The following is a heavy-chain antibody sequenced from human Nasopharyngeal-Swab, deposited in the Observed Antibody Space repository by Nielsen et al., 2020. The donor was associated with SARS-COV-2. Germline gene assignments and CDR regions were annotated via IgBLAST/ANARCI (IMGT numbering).Heavy chain of an antibody. CDR1: GGSISSYY. CDR3: ARKLHGMDV. CDR2: IYYSGST. Sequence: SETLSLTCTVSGGSISSYYWSWIRQPPGKGLEWIGYIYYSGSTNYNPSLKSRVTISVDTSKNQFSLKLSSVTDADTAVYYCARKLHGMDVWGQGTTVTVSS. J-gene: IGHJ6*02. V-gene: IGHV4-59*01.